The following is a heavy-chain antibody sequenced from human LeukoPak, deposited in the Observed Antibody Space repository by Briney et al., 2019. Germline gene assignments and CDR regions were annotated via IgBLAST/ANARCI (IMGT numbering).Heavy chain of an antibody. V-gene: IGHV4-39*01. J-gene: IGHJ4*02. CDR2: IYHSGST. CDR3: ARLWFGELLPMDN. Sequence: SETLSLTCTVSGGSISSSNYYWDWIRQPPGKGLEWIGTIYHSGSTYYNLSLKSRVAISVDTSKNQFSLNLTSVTAADTAMYYCARLWFGELLPMDNWGQGTLFTVSS. D-gene: IGHD3-10*01. CDR1: GGSISSSNYY.